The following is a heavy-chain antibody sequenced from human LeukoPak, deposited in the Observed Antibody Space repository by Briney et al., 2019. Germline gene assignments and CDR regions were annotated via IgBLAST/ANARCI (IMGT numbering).Heavy chain of an antibody. D-gene: IGHD1-26*01. CDR1: GYTFTSYD. CDR3: ARDSRIVGATYFDY. Sequence: ASVKVSCKASGYTFTSYDINWVRQATGQGLEWMGWMNPNSGNTSYAQKFQGRVTMTRDTSTSTVYMELSSLRSEDTAVYYCARDSRIVGATYFDYWGQGTLVTVSS. CDR2: MNPNSGNT. V-gene: IGHV1-8*02. J-gene: IGHJ4*02.